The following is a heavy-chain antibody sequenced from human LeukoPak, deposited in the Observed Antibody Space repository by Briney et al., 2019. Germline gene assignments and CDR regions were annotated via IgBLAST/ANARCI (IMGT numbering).Heavy chain of an antibody. V-gene: IGHV4-34*01. D-gene: IGHD3-3*02. J-gene: IGHJ6*03. CDR1: GGSFSGYY. Sequence: PSETLSLTCAVYGGSFSGYYWSWIRQPPGKGLEWIGEINHSGSTNYNPSLKSRVTISVDTSKNHFSLKLSSVTAADTAVYYCARGHHFWSGSRYSSTYMDVWGKGTTVTVSS. CDR3: ARGHHFWSGSRYSSTYMDV. CDR2: INHSGST.